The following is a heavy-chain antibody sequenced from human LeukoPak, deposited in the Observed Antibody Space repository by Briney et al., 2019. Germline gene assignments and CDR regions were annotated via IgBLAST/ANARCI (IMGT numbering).Heavy chain of an antibody. CDR1: GFTLSSYS. Sequence: GGSLRLSCAASGFTLSSYSMNWVRQAPGKGLEWVSSISSSSSYIYYADSVKGRFTISRDNAKNSLYLQMNSLRAEDTAVYYCARDLNQVRDFDYWGQGTLVTVSS. J-gene: IGHJ4*02. V-gene: IGHV3-21*01. CDR2: ISSSSSYI. D-gene: IGHD1-1*01. CDR3: ARDLNQVRDFDY.